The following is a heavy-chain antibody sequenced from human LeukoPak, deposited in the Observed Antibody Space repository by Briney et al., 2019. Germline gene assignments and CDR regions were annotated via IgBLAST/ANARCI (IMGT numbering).Heavy chain of an antibody. CDR3: AKTYYYDSRGYSSGVFLVNYYFDY. CDR1: GSTFDDYA. J-gene: IGHJ4*02. CDR2: ISWNSGSI. D-gene: IGHD3-22*01. V-gene: IGHV3-9*01. Sequence: GGSLRLSCAASGSTFDDYAMHWVRQAPGKGLEWVSGISWNSGSIGYADSVQGRFTISSDNAKNSLYLQMHSLRADDTAFYYCAKTYYYDSRGYSSGVFLVNYYFDYWGQGTLVTVSS.